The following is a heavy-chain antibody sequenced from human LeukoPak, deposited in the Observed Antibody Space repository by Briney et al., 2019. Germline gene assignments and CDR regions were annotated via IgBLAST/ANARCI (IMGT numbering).Heavy chain of an antibody. Sequence: GGSLRLSCAASGFTFSIYAMHWVRQAPGKGLEWVAVISYDGSNKYYADSVKGRFTISRDNSKNTLYLQMNSLRAEDTAVYYCARGVVLMVYAPFDYWGQGTLVTVSS. CDR2: ISYDGSNK. CDR3: ARGVVLMVYAPFDY. V-gene: IGHV3-30-3*01. J-gene: IGHJ4*02. D-gene: IGHD2-8*01. CDR1: GFTFSIYA.